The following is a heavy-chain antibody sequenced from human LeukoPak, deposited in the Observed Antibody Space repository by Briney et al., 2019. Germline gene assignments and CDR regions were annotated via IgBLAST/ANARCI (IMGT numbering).Heavy chain of an antibody. J-gene: IGHJ4*02. D-gene: IGHD1-26*01. CDR3: ARGLKWDYVETRLWNY. Sequence: SETLSLTCAVYGGSFSGYYWSWIRQPPGKGLEWIGEINHSGSTNYNPSLKSRVTISVDTSKQQFSLELSSVTAADTAVYYCARGLKWDYVETRLWNYWGQGTLVTVSS. V-gene: IGHV4-34*01. CDR2: INHSGST. CDR1: GGSFSGYY.